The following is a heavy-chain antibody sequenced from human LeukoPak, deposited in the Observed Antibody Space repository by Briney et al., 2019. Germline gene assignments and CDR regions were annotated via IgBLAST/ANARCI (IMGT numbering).Heavy chain of an antibody. V-gene: IGHV4-39*01. D-gene: IGHD3-10*01. Sequence: SETLSLTCTVPGDSISNSAYYWVWIRQPPGKGLEWIGTITNTGNTYSNPSLKSRVTISIDTSKTQISLKLTSVTAADTAVFYCARKTPGTSVDVWGQGTPVTVSS. CDR3: ARKTPGTSVDV. J-gene: IGHJ6*02. CDR2: ITNTGNT. CDR1: GDSISNSAYY.